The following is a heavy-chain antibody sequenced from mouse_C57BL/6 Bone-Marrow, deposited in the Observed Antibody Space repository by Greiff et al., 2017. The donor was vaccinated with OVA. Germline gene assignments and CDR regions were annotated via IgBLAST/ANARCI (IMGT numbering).Heavy chain of an antibody. D-gene: IGHD1-1*01. CDR2: IYPRSGNT. CDR3: ARSAAVVEGDY. J-gene: IGHJ2*01. CDR1: GYTFTSYG. Sequence: VKLQQSGAELARPGASVKLSCKASGYTFTSYGISWVKQRTGQGLEWIGEIYPRSGNTYYNEKFKGKATLTADKSSSTAYMELRSLTSEDSAVYFCARSAAVVEGDYWGQGTTLTVSS. V-gene: IGHV1-81*01.